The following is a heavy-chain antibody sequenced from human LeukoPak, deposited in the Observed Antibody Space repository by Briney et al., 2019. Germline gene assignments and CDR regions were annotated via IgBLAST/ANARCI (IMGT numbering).Heavy chain of an antibody. D-gene: IGHD2-8*01. CDR1: GYTLTELS. CDR2: FDPEDGET. J-gene: IGHJ4*02. V-gene: IGHV1-24*01. Sequence: ASVKVSCKVSGYTLTELSMHWVRQAPGKGLEWMGGFDPEDGETIYAQKFQGRVTMTEDTSTDTAYMELSSLRSEDMAVYYCATNIVLMVYAHFDYWGQGTLVTVSS. CDR3: ATNIVLMVYAHFDY.